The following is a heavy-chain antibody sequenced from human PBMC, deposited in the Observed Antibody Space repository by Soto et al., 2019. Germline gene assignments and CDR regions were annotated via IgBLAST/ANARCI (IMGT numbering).Heavy chain of an antibody. J-gene: IGHJ5*02. Sequence: PSETLSLTCTVSGGSISSGDYYWSWIRQPPGKGLEWIGYIYYSGSTYYNPSLKSRVTISVDTSKNQFSLKLSSVTAADTAVYYCARAAMVRALANWFDPWGQGTLVTVSS. CDR3: ARAAMVRALANWFDP. CDR2: IYYSGST. D-gene: IGHD3-10*01. V-gene: IGHV4-30-4*01. CDR1: GGSISSGDYY.